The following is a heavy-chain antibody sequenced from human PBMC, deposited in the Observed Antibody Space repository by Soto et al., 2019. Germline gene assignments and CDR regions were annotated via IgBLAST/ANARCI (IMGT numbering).Heavy chain of an antibody. CDR2: IYYSGST. CDR3: ARLGGYYQSLDP. CDR1: GGSISSYY. Sequence: PSETLSLTCTVSGGSISSYYWSWIRQPPGKGLEWIGYIYYSGSTNYNPSLKSRVTISVDTSKNQFSLKLSSVTAADTAVYYCARLGGYYQSLDPRGPGTLVTVSS. J-gene: IGHJ5*02. D-gene: IGHD3-22*01. V-gene: IGHV4-59*01.